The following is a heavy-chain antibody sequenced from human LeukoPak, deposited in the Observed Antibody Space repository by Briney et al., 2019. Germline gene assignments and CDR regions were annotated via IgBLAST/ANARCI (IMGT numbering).Heavy chain of an antibody. CDR1: GYTFTSYY. CDR2: INPSGGST. D-gene: IGHD6-13*01. J-gene: IGHJ4*02. CDR3: ARAFIAAAGFDY. V-gene: IGHV1-46*01. Sequence: GASVKVSCKSSGYTFTSYYMHWVRQAPGQGLEWMGIINPSGGSTSYAQKFQGRVTMTRDTSTSTVYMELSSLRSEDTAVDYCARAFIAAAGFDYWGQGTPVTVSS.